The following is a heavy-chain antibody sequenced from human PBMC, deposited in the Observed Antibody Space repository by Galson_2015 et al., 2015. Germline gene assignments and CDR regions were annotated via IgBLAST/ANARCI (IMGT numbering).Heavy chain of an antibody. V-gene: IGHV3-23*01. J-gene: IGHJ3*02. Sequence: SLRLSCAASGFTFDKHDMSWVRQAPGKGLEWVSGISDTGDNRLNADSVKVRVTVSRDNSKNTLYPQMNIMSTDDTAVYYWAKVFCGSAGFHTREAAFDILGPGTMVTVSS. CDR3: AKVFCGSAGFHTREAAFDI. D-gene: IGHD2-2*02. CDR2: ISDTGDNR. CDR1: GFTFDKHD.